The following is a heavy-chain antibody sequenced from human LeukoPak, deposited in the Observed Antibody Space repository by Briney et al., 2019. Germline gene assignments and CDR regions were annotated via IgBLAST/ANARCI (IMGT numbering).Heavy chain of an antibody. D-gene: IGHD6-19*01. CDR1: GGSISSYY. Sequence: PSETLSLSCTVSGGSISSYYWTWIRQPPGKGLEWIGDIYYSGSTNYNPSLKIRVTISVDTSKNQFSLKLSSVTAADTAVYYCARQSYSSAWCFFAYWRQGTVVTVSS. CDR3: ARQSYSSAWCFFAY. V-gene: IGHV4-59*08. CDR2: IYYSGST. J-gene: IGHJ4*02.